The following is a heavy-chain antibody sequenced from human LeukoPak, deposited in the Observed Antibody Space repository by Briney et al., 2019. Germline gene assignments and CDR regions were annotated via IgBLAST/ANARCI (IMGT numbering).Heavy chain of an antibody. CDR3: AKKGGELAAAGGNYFDY. V-gene: IGHV3-30*18. CDR1: GFTFSTYA. D-gene: IGHD6-13*01. CDR2: ISYDGNYK. Sequence: GGSLRLSCAASGFTFSTYAIHWVRQAPGKGLEWVAVISYDGNYKYYADSVKGRFTISRDNSKNTLYLQMYSLSAEDTAVYYCAKKGGELAAAGGNYFDYWGQGTLVTVSS. J-gene: IGHJ4*02.